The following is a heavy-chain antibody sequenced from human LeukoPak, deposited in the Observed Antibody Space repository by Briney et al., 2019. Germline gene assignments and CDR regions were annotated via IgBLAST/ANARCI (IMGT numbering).Heavy chain of an antibody. CDR3: AGGSSQSDMDV. Sequence: PSETLSLTCTVSGGSISSYYWSGIRQPPGKGLEWIGYIYYSGSTNYNPSLKSRVTISVDTSKNQFSLKLSSVTAADTAVYYCAGGSSQSDMDVWGQGTTVTVSS. V-gene: IGHV4-59*08. CDR1: GGSISSYY. CDR2: IYYSGST. J-gene: IGHJ6*02.